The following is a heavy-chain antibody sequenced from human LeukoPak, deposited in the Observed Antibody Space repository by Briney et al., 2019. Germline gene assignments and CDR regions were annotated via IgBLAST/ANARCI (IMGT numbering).Heavy chain of an antibody. Sequence: ASVKVSCKASGYTFTGYYMHWVRQAPGQGLEWMGWINPNSGGTNYAQKFQGRVTMTRDTSISTAYMELSRLRSDDTAVYYCARDLGDSSGYYYGMDVWGQGTTVTVSS. J-gene: IGHJ6*02. V-gene: IGHV1-2*02. D-gene: IGHD3-22*01. CDR1: GYTFTGYY. CDR3: ARDLGDSSGYYYGMDV. CDR2: INPNSGGT.